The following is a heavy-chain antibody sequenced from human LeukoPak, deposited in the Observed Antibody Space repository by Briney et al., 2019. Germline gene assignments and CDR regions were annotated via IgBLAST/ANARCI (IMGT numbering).Heavy chain of an antibody. J-gene: IGHJ4*02. D-gene: IGHD3-3*01. CDR1: GFTFSSYS. Sequence: GGSLRLSCAASGFTFSSYSMNWVRQAPGKGLEWVSYISSSGSTIYYADSVKGRFTISRDSARNSLYLQMNSLRAEDTAVYYCARSRYDVVYFDYWGQGTLVTVSS. CDR2: ISSSGSTI. CDR3: ARSRYDVVYFDY. V-gene: IGHV3-48*01.